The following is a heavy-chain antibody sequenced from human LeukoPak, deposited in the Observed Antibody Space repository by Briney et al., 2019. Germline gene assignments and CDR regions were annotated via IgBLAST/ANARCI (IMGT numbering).Heavy chain of an antibody. CDR2: IYYSGTT. CDR1: GGSIGSYY. Sequence: SETLSLTCAVSGGSIGSYYWSWIRQPPGKGLDWIGYIYYSGTTKYNPSLKSRVTISVDTSKNQFSLKLSSVTAADTAVYYCARGRGDGNSYDAFDTWGQGTMVTVSS. V-gene: IGHV4-59*01. J-gene: IGHJ3*02. D-gene: IGHD5-24*01. CDR3: ARGRGDGNSYDAFDT.